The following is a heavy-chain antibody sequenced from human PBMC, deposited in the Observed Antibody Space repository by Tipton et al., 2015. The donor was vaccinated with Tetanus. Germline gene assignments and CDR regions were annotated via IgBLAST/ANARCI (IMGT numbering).Heavy chain of an antibody. D-gene: IGHD5-12*01. CDR3: ARHLMGGYSGSETSLGY. J-gene: IGHJ1*01. V-gene: IGHV5-51*01. CDR2: IYPDDSDT. Sequence: VQLVQSGPEVKQPGQSLKISCRGSGFSFPGYYIGWVRQLPGEGPEWMGLIYPDDSDTRYSPSFQGQVTISADTSISTAYLQWSSLKASDTAMYYCARHLMGGYSGSETSLGYWGQGTLLSVS. CDR1: GFSFPGYY.